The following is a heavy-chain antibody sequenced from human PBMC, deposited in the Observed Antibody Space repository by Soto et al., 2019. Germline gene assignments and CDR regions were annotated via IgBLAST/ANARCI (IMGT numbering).Heavy chain of an antibody. CDR1: GDTFISSG. J-gene: IGHJ3*02. V-gene: IGHV1-18*01. D-gene: IGHD2-15*01. CDR2: ISGYKGDT. Sequence: VQSGAEVKKPGASVKVSCKASGDTFISSGISWVRQAPGQGLEWMGWISGYKGDTNYAQKFKGRVTLTTDTSTSTAYMELRSLTPGKTAIYYCARIEYCSGGNCYSAFDIWGQGTLVTVSS. CDR3: ARIEYCSGGNCYSAFDI.